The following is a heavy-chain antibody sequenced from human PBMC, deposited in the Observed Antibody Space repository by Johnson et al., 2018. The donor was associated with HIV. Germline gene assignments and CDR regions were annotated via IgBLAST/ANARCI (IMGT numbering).Heavy chain of an antibody. Sequence: QVQLVESGGGLVQPGGSLRLSCAASGFTFSSYAMHWVRQAPGKGLEWVAVIWYDGSNKYYAESVKGRFTISRDNSKNTLYLQMNSLRAEDTAVYYCALAAIAAAGDAFDIWGQGTMVTVSS. V-gene: IGHV3-30*04. J-gene: IGHJ3*02. CDR1: GFTFSSYA. CDR3: ALAAIAAAGDAFDI. CDR2: IWYDGSNK. D-gene: IGHD6-13*01.